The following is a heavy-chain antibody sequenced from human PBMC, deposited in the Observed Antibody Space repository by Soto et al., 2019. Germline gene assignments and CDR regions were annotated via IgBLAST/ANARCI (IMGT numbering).Heavy chain of an antibody. D-gene: IGHD6-13*01. Sequence: QVQLQESGPGLVKPSQTLSLTCTVSGGSISSGGYYWSWIRQHPGKGLEWIGYIYYSGSTYYNPSLKSRVTISVDTAKNQFSLKLSSVTAADTTVYYCARARYSSSWSPNYWGQGTLVTVSS. CDR2: IYYSGST. CDR3: ARARYSSSWSPNY. V-gene: IGHV4-31*03. J-gene: IGHJ4*02. CDR1: GGSISSGGYY.